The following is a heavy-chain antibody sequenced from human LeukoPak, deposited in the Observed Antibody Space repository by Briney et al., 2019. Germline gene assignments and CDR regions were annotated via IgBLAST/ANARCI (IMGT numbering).Heavy chain of an antibody. D-gene: IGHD1-26*01. CDR3: ARLVGDVTTWDC. V-gene: IGHV3-7*03. CDR2: IKQDESEK. J-gene: IGHJ4*02. CDR1: AFIFSGHW. Sequence: GGSLRLSCEGSAFIFSGHWMNWVRQTPGKGLEWVASIKQDESEKYYVDSVKGRFTTSRDNAKSSLYLQMNALRGEDTAVYYCARLVGDVTTWDCWGQGTLVTVSS.